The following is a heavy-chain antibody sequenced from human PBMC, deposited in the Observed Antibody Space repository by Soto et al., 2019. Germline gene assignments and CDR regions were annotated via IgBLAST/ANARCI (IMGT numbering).Heavy chain of an antibody. CDR3: AKTPTYCSSTSCYEWWGYYYDVLDV. J-gene: IGHJ6*02. V-gene: IGHV3-23*01. CDR1: GFTFRRNA. Sequence: GGALRVSCAASGFTFRRNAMSWVRQAPGKGLEWVSGISGSGGSTHYADSVKGRFTISRDNSKNTLYLQMSSLRAEDTALYYCAKTPTYCSSTSCYEWWGYYYDVLDVWTRGSTDTVSS. CDR2: ISGSGGST. D-gene: IGHD2-2*01.